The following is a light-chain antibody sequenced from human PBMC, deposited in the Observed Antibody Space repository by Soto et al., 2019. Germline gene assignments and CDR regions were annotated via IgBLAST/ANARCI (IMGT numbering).Light chain of an antibody. J-gene: IGKJ5*01. V-gene: IGKV3-15*01. Sequence: EIVMTQSPATLSVSPGERATLSCRASQRVSSNLAWYQQKPGQAPRLLIYGASTGATGIPARFSGSGSGTEFTLTISSLQSEDFAVYYCQQYNMWPLSFGQGTRWRL. CDR2: GAS. CDR3: QQYNMWPLS. CDR1: QRVSSN.